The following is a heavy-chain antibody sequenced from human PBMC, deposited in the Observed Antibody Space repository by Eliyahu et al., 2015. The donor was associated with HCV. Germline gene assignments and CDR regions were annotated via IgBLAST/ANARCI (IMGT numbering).Heavy chain of an antibody. CDR2: ISSNGGST. Sequence: EVQLVESGGGLVQPGGSLRLSCAASGFTFSSYAMHWVRQAPGKGLEYVSAISSNGGSTYYANSVKGRFTISRDNSKNTLYLQIGSLRAEDMAVYYCATLPPPWLGSGSYSAGWGQGTLVTVSS. V-gene: IGHV3-64*01. CDR1: GFTFSSYA. CDR3: ATLPPPWLGSGSYSAG. J-gene: IGHJ4*02. D-gene: IGHD1-26*01.